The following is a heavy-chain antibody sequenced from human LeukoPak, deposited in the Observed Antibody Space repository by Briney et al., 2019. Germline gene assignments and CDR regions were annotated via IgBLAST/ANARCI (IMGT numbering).Heavy chain of an antibody. D-gene: IGHD2-2*01. CDR2: INPNSGGT. J-gene: IGHJ4*02. CDR3: ARDLVVVPAAMYLGY. Sequence: GASVKVSCKASGYTFTGYYIHWVRQAPGQGLEWMGWINPNSGGTNYAQKFQGRVTMTRDTSISTAYMELSRLRSDDTAVYYCARDLVVVPAAMYLGYWGQGTLVTVSS. CDR1: GYTFTGYY. V-gene: IGHV1-2*02.